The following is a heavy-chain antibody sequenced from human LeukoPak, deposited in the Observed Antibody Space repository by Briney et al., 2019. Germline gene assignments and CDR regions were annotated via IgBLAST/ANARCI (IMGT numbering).Heavy chain of an antibody. J-gene: IGHJ4*02. V-gene: IGHV4-34*09. D-gene: IGHD4-17*01. Sequence: SETLSLTCAVYGGSFSGYYWSWIRQPPGKGLEWIGEINHSGSTNYNPSLKSRVTISVDTSKNQFSLKLTSVTAADTAIYYCARTKAADYGDSFDYWGQGTLVTVSS. CDR2: INHSGST. CDR1: GGSFSGYY. CDR3: ARTKAADYGDSFDY.